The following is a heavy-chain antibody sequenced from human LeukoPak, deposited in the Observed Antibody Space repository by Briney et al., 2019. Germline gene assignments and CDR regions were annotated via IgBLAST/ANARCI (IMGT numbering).Heavy chain of an antibody. V-gene: IGHV4-30-4*01. CDR1: GGSISSGDYY. Sequence: SQTRSLTCTVSGGSISSGDYYWSWIRQPPGKGLEWIGYIYYSGSTYYNPSLKSRVTISVDTSKNQFSLKLSSVTAADTAVYYCARDSVVTGEITWGEGTLVTVSS. D-gene: IGHD2-21*02. J-gene: IGHJ4*02. CDR2: IYYSGST. CDR3: ARDSVVTGEIT.